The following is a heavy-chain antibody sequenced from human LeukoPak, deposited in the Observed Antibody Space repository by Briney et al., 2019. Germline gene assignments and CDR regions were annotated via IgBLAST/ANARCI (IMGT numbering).Heavy chain of an antibody. CDR3: ATSSGGTYGDYYFDY. CDR1: GYTLTELS. J-gene: IGHJ4*02. CDR2: FDPEDGET. V-gene: IGHV1-24*01. Sequence: ASVKVSCKVSGYTLTELSMHWVRQAPGKGLEWMGGFDPEDGETIYAQKFQGRVTMTEDTSTDTAYMELSSLRSEDTAVYYCATSSGGTYGDYYFDYWGQGTLVTVSS. D-gene: IGHD4-17*01.